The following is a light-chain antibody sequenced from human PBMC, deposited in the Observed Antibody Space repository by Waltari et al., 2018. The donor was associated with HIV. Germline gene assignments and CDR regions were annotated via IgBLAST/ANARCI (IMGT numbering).Light chain of an antibody. CDR3: YSTDSSGKGV. CDR2: EGY. CDR1: FPYKH. V-gene: IGLV3-10*01. Sequence: SYKLPQQPSVSVSPGQTARITCSGVFPYKHHFWYQQKSGQAPVVVIYEGYKRPPGIPERFSGSRSGAMAILTISGAQVEDEGDYYCYSTDSSGKGVFGGGTKLTVL. J-gene: IGLJ3*02.